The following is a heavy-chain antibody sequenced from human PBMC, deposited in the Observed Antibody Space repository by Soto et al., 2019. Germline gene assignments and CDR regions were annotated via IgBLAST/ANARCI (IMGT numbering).Heavy chain of an antibody. CDR3: ARGRYGDY. Sequence: QVHLVQSGAEVKKPGASVKVSCKGSGYTFTSYGITWVRQAPGQGLEWMGWISAHNGNTDYAQKLQGRVTVTRDTXTXXXXXXXXXXRSDDTXXXYCARGRYGDYWGQGALVTVSS. CDR2: ISAHNGNT. CDR1: GYTFTSYG. D-gene: IGHD1-1*01. V-gene: IGHV1-18*01. J-gene: IGHJ4*02.